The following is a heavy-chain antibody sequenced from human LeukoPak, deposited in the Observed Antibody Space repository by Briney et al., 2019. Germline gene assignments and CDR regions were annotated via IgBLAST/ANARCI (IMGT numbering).Heavy chain of an antibody. CDR3: ARQTVNTAGDYFDF. Sequence: GESLKISCNGSGYTFTTYWTGWVRQMPGKGLEWMGIIFPDDSDTRYSPSFQGQVTISADKSISTAYLQWSSLKASDTAVYYCARQTVNTAGDYFDFWGQGTLVTVSS. V-gene: IGHV5-51*01. D-gene: IGHD5-18*01. CDR2: IFPDDSDT. CDR1: GYTFTTYW. J-gene: IGHJ4*02.